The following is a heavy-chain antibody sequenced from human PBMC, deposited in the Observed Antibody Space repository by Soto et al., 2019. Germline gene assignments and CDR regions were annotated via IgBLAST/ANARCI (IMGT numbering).Heavy chain of an antibody. CDR3: ARDQILGLYDAENLGAFDI. Sequence: ASVKVSCKASGYTFTGYYMHWVRQAPGQGLEWMGWINPNSGGTNYAQKFQGWVTMTRDTSISTAYMELSRPRSDDTAVYYCARDQILGLYDAENLGAFDIWGQGTMVTVSS. CDR1: GYTFTGYY. D-gene: IGHD2-8*01. J-gene: IGHJ3*02. V-gene: IGHV1-2*04. CDR2: INPNSGGT.